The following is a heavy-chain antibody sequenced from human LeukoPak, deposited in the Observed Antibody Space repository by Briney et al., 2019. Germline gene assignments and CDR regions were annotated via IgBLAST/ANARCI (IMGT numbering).Heavy chain of an antibody. Sequence: ASVKVSCKASGYTFTGYYRHWVRQAPGQGLEWMGYINPNSGGTSYAQKFQGRVTMTRDTSISTVYMELSRLISDDTAVFYCSRDRDLAVTGSLYYFDSWGQGTLVTVSS. CDR2: INPNSGGT. D-gene: IGHD6-19*01. CDR3: SRDRDLAVTGSLYYFDS. J-gene: IGHJ4*02. V-gene: IGHV1-2*02. CDR1: GYTFTGYY.